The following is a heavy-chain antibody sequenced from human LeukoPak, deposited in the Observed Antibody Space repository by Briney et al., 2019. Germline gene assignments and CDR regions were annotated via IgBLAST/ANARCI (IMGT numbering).Heavy chain of an antibody. CDR3: AKGIDSRSLFDY. CDR1: GFTFSSYA. CDR2: INGNGGST. V-gene: IGHV3-23*01. Sequence: PGVSLRLSCAASGFTFSSYAMSWVRQAPGKGLEWVSAINGNGGSTYYTDSVKGRFVISRDNSKNTLYLQMNSLRAEDTAVYYCAKGIDSRSLFDYWGQGTLVTVSS. J-gene: IGHJ4*02. D-gene: IGHD6-6*01.